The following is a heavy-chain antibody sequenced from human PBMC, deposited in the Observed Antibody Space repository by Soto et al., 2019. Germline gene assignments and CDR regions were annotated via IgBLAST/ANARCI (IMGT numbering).Heavy chain of an antibody. Sequence: EVQLVQSGAEVKKPGESLRISCKGSGYSFTSYWISWVRQMPGKGLEWMGRIDPSDSYTNYSPSFQGHVTISAVKSISTAYLQWSSLKASDTAMYYCARHVFSRNWFDPWGQGTLVTVSS. CDR3: ARHVFSRNWFDP. CDR2: IDPSDSYT. V-gene: IGHV5-10-1*03. J-gene: IGHJ5*02. CDR1: GYSFTSYW. D-gene: IGHD3-10*02.